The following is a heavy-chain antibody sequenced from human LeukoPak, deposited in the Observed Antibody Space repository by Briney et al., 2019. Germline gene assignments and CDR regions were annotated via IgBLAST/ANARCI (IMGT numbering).Heavy chain of an antibody. CDR2: ISWNSGSI. Sequence: GRSLRLSCAASGFTSDDHAMHWVRQAPGKGLEWVSGISWNSGSIGYADSVKGRFIISRDNAKNSLYLLMSSLRPEDTALYYCARGGYSGYPHYFDYWGQGTLVTVSS. CDR1: GFTSDDHA. V-gene: IGHV3-9*02. CDR3: ARGGYSGYPHYFDY. J-gene: IGHJ4*02. D-gene: IGHD5-12*01.